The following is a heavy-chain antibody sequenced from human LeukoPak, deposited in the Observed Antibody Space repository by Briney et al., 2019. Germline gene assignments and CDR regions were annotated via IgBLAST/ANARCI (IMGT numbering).Heavy chain of an antibody. V-gene: IGHV4-59*08. J-gene: IGHJ5*02. CDR1: GGSISSYY. CDR2: IYYSGST. CDR3: ARCIAAAGTVDWFDP. D-gene: IGHD6-13*01. Sequence: SETLSLTCTVSGGSISSYYWSWIRQPPGKGLEWIGYIYYSGSTNYNPSLKSRATISVDTSKNQFSLKLSSVTAADTAVYYCARCIAAAGTVDWFDPWGQGTLVTVSS.